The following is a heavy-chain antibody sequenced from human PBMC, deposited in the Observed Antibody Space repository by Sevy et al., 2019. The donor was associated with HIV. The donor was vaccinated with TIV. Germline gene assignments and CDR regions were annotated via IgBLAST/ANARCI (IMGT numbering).Heavy chain of an antibody. Sequence: SETLSLTCTVSGDSINNGNHWWSWVRQPAGKGLEWIGRIYRSGRRIMYNPSLERRVTISVATSKNQFSLKVTSVIASDTAIYYCARDGIRRDYWHGLDVWGQGTTVTVSS. J-gene: IGHJ6*02. CDR1: GDSINNGNHW. CDR3: ARDGIRRDYWHGLDV. CDR2: IYRSGRR. D-gene: IGHD2-8*02. V-gene: IGHV4-61*02.